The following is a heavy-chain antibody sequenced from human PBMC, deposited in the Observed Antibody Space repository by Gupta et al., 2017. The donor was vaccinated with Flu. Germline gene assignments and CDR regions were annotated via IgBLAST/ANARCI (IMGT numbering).Heavy chain of an antibody. CDR2: IRSKAYGGTT. J-gene: IGHJ6*02. CDR1: GFTFGDYA. Sequence: EVQLVESGGGLVQAGRSLGLPCTASGFTFGDYALCWFRQAPGKGLEWVGFIRSKAYGGTTEYAASVKGRFTISRDDSKSIAYLQMNSLKTEDTAVYYCTRDTRVKTDGMDVWGQGTTVTVSS. V-gene: IGHV3-49*03. CDR3: TRDTRVKTDGMDV.